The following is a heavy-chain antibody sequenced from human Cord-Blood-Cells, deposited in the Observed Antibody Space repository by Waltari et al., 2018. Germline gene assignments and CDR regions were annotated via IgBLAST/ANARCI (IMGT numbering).Heavy chain of an antibody. V-gene: IGHV4-34*01. Sequence: TRQPPGKGVELIGEINHSGSTNYNPSLKSRVTISVDTSKNQFSLKLSSVTAADTAVYYCARASRSGSLDYWGQGTLVTVSS. CDR2: INHSGST. CDR3: ARASRSGSLDY. J-gene: IGHJ4*02. D-gene: IGHD1-26*01.